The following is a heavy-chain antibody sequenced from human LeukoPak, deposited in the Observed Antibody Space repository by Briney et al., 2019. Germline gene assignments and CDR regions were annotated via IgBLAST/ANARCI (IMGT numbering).Heavy chain of an antibody. V-gene: IGHV1-18*01. Sequence: ASVKVSCKASGYTFTSYGISWVRQAPGQGLEWMGWISAYNGNTNYAQKLRGRVTMTTDTSTSTAYVELRSLRSDDTAVYYCARAGWRYYFDYWGQGTLVTVSS. CDR2: ISAYNGNT. CDR3: ARAGWRYYFDY. J-gene: IGHJ4*02. D-gene: IGHD2-15*01. CDR1: GYTFTSYG.